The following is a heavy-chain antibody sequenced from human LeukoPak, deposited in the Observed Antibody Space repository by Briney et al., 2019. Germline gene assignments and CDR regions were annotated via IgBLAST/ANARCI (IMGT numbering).Heavy chain of an antibody. J-gene: IGHJ6*02. CDR3: ARSSYGSATDNCFYHMDV. Sequence: GESLKISCKSSGYNFARYWIGWVRQLPGKGLEWMGVIYPVDSETRYSPSLQGQVTISADKSISTTFLQWSSLKASDTAIYYCARSSYGSATDNCFYHMDVWGQGTTVTVSS. V-gene: IGHV5-51*01. D-gene: IGHD3-10*01. CDR1: GYNFARYW. CDR2: IYPVDSET.